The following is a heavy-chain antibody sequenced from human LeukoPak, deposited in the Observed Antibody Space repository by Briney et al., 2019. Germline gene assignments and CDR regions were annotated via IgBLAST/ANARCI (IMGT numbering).Heavy chain of an antibody. Sequence: SETLSLTCTVSGGSISSSSYYWSWIRQPPGKGLEWIGYIYYSGSTNYNPSLKSRVTISVDTSKNQFSLKLSSVTAADTAVYYCARSLDVGYCSGGSCYETDYWGQGTLVTVSS. CDR3: ARSLDVGYCSGGSCYETDY. D-gene: IGHD2-15*01. V-gene: IGHV4-61*05. CDR2: IYYSGST. CDR1: GGSISSSSYY. J-gene: IGHJ4*02.